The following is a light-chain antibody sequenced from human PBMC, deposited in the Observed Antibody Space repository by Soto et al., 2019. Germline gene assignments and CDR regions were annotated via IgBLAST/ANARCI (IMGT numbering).Light chain of an antibody. CDR2: ENN. J-gene: IGLJ3*02. V-gene: IGLV1-51*02. Sequence: QSVLTQPPSVSAAPGQKVTISCSGSSSNIGNNYVSWYQQLPGTAPKLLIYENNKRPSGIPDRFSGSKSGTSATLGITGLQTGDEAVYYCGTWDSSLSAPNWVFGGGTKLTVL. CDR3: GTWDSSLSAPNWV. CDR1: SSNIGNNY.